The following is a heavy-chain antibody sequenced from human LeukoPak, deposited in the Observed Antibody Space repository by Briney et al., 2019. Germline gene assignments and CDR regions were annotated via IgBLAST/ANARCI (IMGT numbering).Heavy chain of an antibody. J-gene: IGHJ4*02. CDR2: ISWDGGRT. CDR1: GFTFDDYA. V-gene: IGHV3-43D*04. D-gene: IGHD2-2*01. Sequence: PGGSLRLSCAASGFTFDDYAMHWVRQAPGKGLEWVSLISWDGGRTFYADSVKGRFTISRDNSKNSLYLQMSSLRAEDTAFYYCARDRGYQLLTIDSWGQGTLVTVSS. CDR3: ARDRGYQLLTIDS.